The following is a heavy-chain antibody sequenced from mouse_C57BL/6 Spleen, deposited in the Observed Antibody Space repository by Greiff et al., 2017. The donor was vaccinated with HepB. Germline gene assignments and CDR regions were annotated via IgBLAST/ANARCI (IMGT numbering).Heavy chain of an antibody. V-gene: IGHV5-17*01. CDR3: ARQFYYGSSHWYVDV. CDR1: GFTFSDYG. CDR2: ISSGSSTI. Sequence: EVMLVESGGGLVKPGGSLKLSCAASGFTFSDYGMHWVRQAPEKGLEWVAYISSGSSTIYYADTVKGRFTISRDNAKNTLFLQMTSLRSEDTAMYYCARQFYYGSSHWYVDVWGTGTTVTVSS. J-gene: IGHJ1*03. D-gene: IGHD1-1*01.